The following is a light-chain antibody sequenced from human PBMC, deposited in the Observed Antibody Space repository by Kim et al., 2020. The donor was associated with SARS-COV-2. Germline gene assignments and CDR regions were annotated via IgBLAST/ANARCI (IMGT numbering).Light chain of an antibody. V-gene: IGKV1-12*01. CDR3: QQGNSHPPLS. Sequence: DIQVTQSPSSVSASVRDRITITCRASQDIRNWLAWYQQKPGKAPELLIYAATSLQSGVPSRFGGSGSGTDFTLTISSLQPEDFATYYCQQGNSHPPLSFGGGTKVDIK. CDR1: QDIRNW. J-gene: IGKJ4*01. CDR2: AAT.